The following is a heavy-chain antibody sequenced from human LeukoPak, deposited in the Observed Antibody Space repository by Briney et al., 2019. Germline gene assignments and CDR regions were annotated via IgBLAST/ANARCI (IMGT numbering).Heavy chain of an antibody. CDR3: ARHVWASTVSWFDP. V-gene: IGHV3-33*01. CDR2: IWYDGSNK. Sequence: PGGSLRLSCAASGFTFSSYGMHWVRQAPGKGLEWVAVIWYDGSNKYYADSVKGRFTISRDNSKNTLYLQMNSLRAEDTAVYYCARHVWASTVSWFDPWGQGTLATVSS. D-gene: IGHD4-11*01. J-gene: IGHJ5*02. CDR1: GFTFSSYG.